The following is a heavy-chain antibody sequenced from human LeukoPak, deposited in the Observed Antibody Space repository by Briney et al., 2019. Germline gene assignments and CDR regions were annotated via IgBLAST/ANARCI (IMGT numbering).Heavy chain of an antibody. D-gene: IGHD5-12*01. J-gene: IGHJ4*02. Sequence: ASVKVSCKASGYTFTGYYMHWVRQAPGQGLEWMGWINPNSGGTNYAQKFQGRVTMTRDTSISTAYMELSRLRSDDTAVYYCATSCYDQGFRFDYWGQGTLVTVSS. CDR1: GYTFTGYY. CDR2: INPNSGGT. CDR3: ATSCYDQGFRFDY. V-gene: IGHV1-2*02.